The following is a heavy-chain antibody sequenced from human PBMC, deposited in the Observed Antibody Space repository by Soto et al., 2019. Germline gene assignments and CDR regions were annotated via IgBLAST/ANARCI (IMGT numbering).Heavy chain of an antibody. V-gene: IGHV5-51*01. CDR2: IYPGDSDT. J-gene: IGHJ5*02. D-gene: IGHD2-2*01. Sequence: GESLKISCNGSGYSFTIYCIGLVLQMPGKGLEWMGIIYPGDSDTRYSPSFQGQVTISADKSISTAYLQWSSLKASDTAMYYCARQGSSTSDWFDPWGQGTLVTVSS. CDR1: GYSFTIYC. CDR3: ARQGSSTSDWFDP.